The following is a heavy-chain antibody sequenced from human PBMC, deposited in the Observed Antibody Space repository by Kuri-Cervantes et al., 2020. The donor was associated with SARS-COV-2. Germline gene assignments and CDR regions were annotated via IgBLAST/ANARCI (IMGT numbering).Heavy chain of an antibody. CDR1: GGSISSSNW. CDR3: ASIVRADYYGSGSYYSLFDY. D-gene: IGHD3-10*01. Sequence: SETLSLTCAVSGGSISSSNWWSWVRQPPGKGLEWSGEIYHSGSTNYNPSLKSRVTISVDKSKNQFSLKLSSVTAADTAVYYCASIVRADYYGSGSYYSLFDYWGQGTLVTVSS. J-gene: IGHJ4*02. CDR2: IYHSGST. V-gene: IGHV4-4*02.